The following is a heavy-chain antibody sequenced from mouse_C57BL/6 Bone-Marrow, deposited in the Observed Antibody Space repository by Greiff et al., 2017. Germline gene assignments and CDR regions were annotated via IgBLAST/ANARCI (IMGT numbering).Heavy chain of an antibody. Sequence: EVQLQQSGPELVKPGASVKISCKASGYTFTDYYMNWVKQSHGKSLEWIGDINPNNGGTSYNQKFKGKATLTVDKSSSTAYMELRSLTSEDSAVYYCATITTVVEGAYWGQGTLVTVSA. CDR1: GYTFTDYY. CDR2: INPNNGGT. D-gene: IGHD1-1*01. CDR3: ATITTVVEGAY. V-gene: IGHV1-26*01. J-gene: IGHJ3*01.